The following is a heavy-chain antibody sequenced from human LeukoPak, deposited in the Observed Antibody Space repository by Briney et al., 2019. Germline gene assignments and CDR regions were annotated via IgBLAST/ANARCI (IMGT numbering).Heavy chain of an antibody. CDR1: GGPFRGYH. CDR3: ARDAGYHYDFWSGSAYYYYMDV. CDR2: IKQSGST. J-gene: IGHJ6*03. D-gene: IGHD3-3*01. Sequence: SDTLSLTCAVYGGPFRGYHWSWIRQPPRKGPEGIGEIKQSGSTNYNPSLKSRVTISVDTSKNQFSLKLSSVTAADTAVYYCARDAGYHYDFWSGSAYYYYMDVWGKGTTVTVSS. V-gene: IGHV4-34*01.